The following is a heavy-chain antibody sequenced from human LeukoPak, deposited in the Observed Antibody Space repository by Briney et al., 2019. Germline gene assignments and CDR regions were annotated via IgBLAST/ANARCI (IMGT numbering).Heavy chain of an antibody. D-gene: IGHD6-19*01. Sequence: GGSLRLSCAASGFTFSSYGMHWVRQAPGKGLEWVAVISYDGSNKYYADSVKGRFTISRDNSKNTLYLQMNSLRAEDTAVYYCAKDLEAVAGRRGYFFDYWGQGTLVTVSS. J-gene: IGHJ4*02. CDR2: ISYDGSNK. V-gene: IGHV3-30*18. CDR1: GFTFSSYG. CDR3: AKDLEAVAGRRGYFFDY.